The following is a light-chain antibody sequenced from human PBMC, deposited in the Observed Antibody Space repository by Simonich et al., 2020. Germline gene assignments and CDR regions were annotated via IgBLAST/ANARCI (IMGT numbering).Light chain of an antibody. CDR1: QSVSSY. CDR2: DAS. J-gene: IGKJ2*01. Sequence: EIVLTQSPATLSLSPGERATLSCRASQSVSSYLAWYQQKTGQAPRLLIYDASSRATCIPDRFSGSGSGTDFTLTISRLEPEDFAVYYCQQYGRSLMYTFGQGTKLEIK. V-gene: IGKV3-20*01. CDR3: QQYGRSLMYT.